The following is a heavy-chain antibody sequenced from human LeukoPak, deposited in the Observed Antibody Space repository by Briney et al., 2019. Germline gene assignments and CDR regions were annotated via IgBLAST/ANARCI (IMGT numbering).Heavy chain of an antibody. J-gene: IGHJ3*02. CDR3: ARHQGYGDSTAFDI. CDR2: IYHSGTA. CDR1: AGSITSDDSY. D-gene: IGHD4-17*01. Sequence: TSETLSLTCTVSAGSITSDDSYWSWIRQPPGKGLEWIGYIYHSGTAYYNPSLKSRVTISVDRSKNQFSLKLSSVTAADTAVYYCARHQGYGDSTAFDIWGQGTMVTVSS. V-gene: IGHV4-30-2*01.